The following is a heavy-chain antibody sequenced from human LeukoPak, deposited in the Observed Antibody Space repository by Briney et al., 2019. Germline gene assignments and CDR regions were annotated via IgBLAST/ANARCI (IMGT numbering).Heavy chain of an antibody. V-gene: IGHV4-59*01. CDR2: IYYSGST. CDR1: GGSISSYY. CDR3: ARQVATYYYDSSGYYPYYYFDY. Sequence: SETLSLTCTVSGGSISSYYWSWIRQPPGKGLEWIGYIYYSGSTNYNPSLKSRVTISVDTSKNQFSLKLSSVTAADTAVYYCARQVATYYYDSSGYYPYYYFDYWGQGTLVTVSS. D-gene: IGHD3-22*01. J-gene: IGHJ4*02.